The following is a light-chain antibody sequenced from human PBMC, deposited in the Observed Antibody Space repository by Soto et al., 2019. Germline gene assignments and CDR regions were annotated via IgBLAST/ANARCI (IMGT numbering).Light chain of an antibody. CDR3: LFNGNSPPLN. J-gene: IGKJ4*01. V-gene: IGKV3-20*01. Sequence: EFVVTQAPGTLSLSPGERASLSCRASQCVSSSYFAWFQQKPGQDPRLFIYGASNRATGIPDRFSGSGSGADFILTISRLEPEDSAVDYCLFNGNSPPLNFGGGTKVELK. CDR1: QCVSSSY. CDR2: GAS.